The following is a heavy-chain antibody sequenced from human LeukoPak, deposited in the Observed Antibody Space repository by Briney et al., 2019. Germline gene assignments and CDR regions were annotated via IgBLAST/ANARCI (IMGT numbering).Heavy chain of an antibody. J-gene: IGHJ4*02. Sequence: GGSLRLSCAASGFTFSDHYMDWVRQAPGKGLEWVAVISYDGSNKYYADSVKGRFTISRDNSKNTLYLQMNSLRAEDTAVYYCARDGAGAGFDYWGQGTLVTVSS. CDR3: ARDGAGAGFDY. D-gene: IGHD3-10*01. CDR1: GFTFSDHY. V-gene: IGHV3-30-3*01. CDR2: ISYDGSNK.